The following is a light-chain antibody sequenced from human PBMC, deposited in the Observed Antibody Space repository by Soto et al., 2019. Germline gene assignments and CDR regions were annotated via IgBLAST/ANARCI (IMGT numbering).Light chain of an antibody. CDR2: KAS. CDR1: QVISSW. Sequence: DVQMTQSPSSLSASVGDRVTITCRASQVISSWLVWYQQKPGNAPKLLIYKASTLQSGVPSRFSGSESGTEFTLTISGLQPVDFATYYCQQASTFPFTFGGGTEVRIK. J-gene: IGKJ4*01. CDR3: QQASTFPFT. V-gene: IGKV1-12*01.